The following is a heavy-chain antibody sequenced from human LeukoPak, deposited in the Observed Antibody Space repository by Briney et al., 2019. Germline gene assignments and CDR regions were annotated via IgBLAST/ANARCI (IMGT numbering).Heavy chain of an antibody. CDR1: GGSISSGGYS. CDR3: ARAYYYDSSGYYLDY. D-gene: IGHD3-22*01. V-gene: IGHV4-30-2*01. J-gene: IGHJ4*02. CDR2: IYHSGST. Sequence: RPSETLSLTCAVSGGSISSGGYSWSWIRQPPGKGLEWIGYIYHSGSTYYNPSLKSRVTISVDRSKNQFSLKLSSVTAADTAVYYCARAYYYDSSGYYLDYWGQGTLVTVSS.